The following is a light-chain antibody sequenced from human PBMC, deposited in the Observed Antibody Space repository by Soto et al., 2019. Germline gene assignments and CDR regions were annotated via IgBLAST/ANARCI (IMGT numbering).Light chain of an antibody. Sequence: EIVLTQSPGTLSLSPGERATLSCWASQSVSGNFLAWYQVKPGQAPRLVVYGASTRASGFPGRFSGSGSGTDFTLTISRLEPEDFAMYYCQVYNSSPWTFGQGTKVEIK. J-gene: IGKJ1*01. CDR2: GAS. V-gene: IGKV3-20*01. CDR3: QVYNSSPWT. CDR1: QSVSGNF.